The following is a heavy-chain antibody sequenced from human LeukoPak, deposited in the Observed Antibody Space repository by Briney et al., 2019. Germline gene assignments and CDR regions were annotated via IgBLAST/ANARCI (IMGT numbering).Heavy chain of an antibody. CDR3: ARGLRLHYFDS. CDR1: GFTVSSRY. J-gene: IGHJ4*02. Sequence: GGSLRLSCVATGFTVSSRYMHWVRQAPGKGLEWVSVLYKDGDTFYADSVKGRFTISRDNTQNMVFLQMNSLRGGDTAVYYCARGLRLHYFDSWGRGTLVTVSS. CDR2: LYKDGDT. V-gene: IGHV3-53*01. D-gene: IGHD2-15*01.